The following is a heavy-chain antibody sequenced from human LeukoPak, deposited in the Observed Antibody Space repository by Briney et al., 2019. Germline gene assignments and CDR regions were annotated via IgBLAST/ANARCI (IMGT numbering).Heavy chain of an antibody. Sequence: SETLSLTCTVSGDSISAYYWSWVRQPPGKGLEWIAFVHKTGSINYNPSLKSRATISMDTSNSQFSLHVNSVTAADTAVYYCTKYGGSPGNYFDSWGPGTLVTVSP. CDR1: GDSISAYY. V-gene: IGHV4-59*08. CDR3: TKYGGSPGNYFDS. D-gene: IGHD1-26*01. J-gene: IGHJ4*02. CDR2: VHKTGSI.